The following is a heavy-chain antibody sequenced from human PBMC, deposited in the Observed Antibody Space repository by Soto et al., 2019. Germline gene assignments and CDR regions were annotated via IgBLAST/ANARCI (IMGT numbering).Heavy chain of an antibody. D-gene: IGHD5-12*01. CDR2: ISASGGST. CDR3: AKEIVAAAYVETSAFDL. V-gene: IGHV3-23*01. Sequence: EVQLLESGGGLVQPGTSLRVSCEASGFTFSKNAMTWVRQAPGKGLEWVSSISASGGSTYYAASVKGRFTISRDNSKNTLYLHMNSLRAEDTARYYCAKEIVAAAYVETSAFDLWGQGTLVTVSS. CDR1: GFTFSKNA. J-gene: IGHJ4*02.